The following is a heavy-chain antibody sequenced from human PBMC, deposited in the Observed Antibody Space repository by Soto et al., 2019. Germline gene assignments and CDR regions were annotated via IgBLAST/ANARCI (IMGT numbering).Heavy chain of an antibody. Sequence: SETLSLTCTVSGGSISSSSYYWGWIRQPPGKGLEWIGSIYYSGSTYYNPSLKSRVTISVDTSKNQFSLKLSSVTAADTAVYYCARGGADYYDTSAYYSSPYYFDYLGHGTLFTVSS. D-gene: IGHD3-22*01. V-gene: IGHV4-39*07. J-gene: IGHJ4*01. CDR1: GGSISSSSYY. CDR3: ARGGADYYDTSAYYSSPYYFDY. CDR2: IYYSGST.